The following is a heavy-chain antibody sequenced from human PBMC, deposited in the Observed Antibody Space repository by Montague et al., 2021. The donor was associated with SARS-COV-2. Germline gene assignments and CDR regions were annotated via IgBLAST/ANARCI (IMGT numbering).Heavy chain of an antibody. CDR1: GFPFRSYW. CDR2: INSDGSST. Sequence: YRRLSCAASGFPFRSYWMHWVRQAPGKGLVWVSRINSDGSSTTYADSVKGRFAISRDNAKNTLYLQMNSLRAEDTAVYYCARAPRRHYYDSTGFDAFDIWGQGTMVTVSS. V-gene: IGHV3-74*01. CDR3: ARAPRRHYYDSTGFDAFDI. D-gene: IGHD3-22*01. J-gene: IGHJ3*02.